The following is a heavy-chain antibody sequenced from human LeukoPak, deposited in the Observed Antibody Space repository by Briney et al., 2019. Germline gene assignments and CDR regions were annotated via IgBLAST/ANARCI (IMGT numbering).Heavy chain of an antibody. V-gene: IGHV1-46*01. D-gene: IGHD6-13*01. J-gene: IGHJ5*02. Sequence: VASVKVSCKASGYTFTSYYMHWVRQAPGQGLEWMGIINPSGGSTSYAQKFQGRVTMTRDMSTSTVYMELSSLRSEDTAVYYCAREGSGYSSSWTGEFDPWGQGTLVTVSS. CDR1: GYTFTSYY. CDR2: INPSGGST. CDR3: AREGSGYSSSWTGEFDP.